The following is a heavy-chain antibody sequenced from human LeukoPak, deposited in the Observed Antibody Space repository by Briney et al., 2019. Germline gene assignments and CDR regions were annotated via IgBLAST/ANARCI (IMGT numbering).Heavy chain of an antibody. CDR3: ARGSMHVYHLYTDY. CDR1: GYTFTGYY. CDR2: INPSSGGT. J-gene: IGHJ4*02. D-gene: IGHD3-16*01. Sequence: GASVKVSCKASGYTFTGYYLHWVRQAPGQGLEWMGWINPSSGGTKYAQKFQGRVTVTRDTSISTAYMELTRLRSDDTAVYYCARGSMHVYHLYTDYWGQGTLVTVSS. V-gene: IGHV1-2*02.